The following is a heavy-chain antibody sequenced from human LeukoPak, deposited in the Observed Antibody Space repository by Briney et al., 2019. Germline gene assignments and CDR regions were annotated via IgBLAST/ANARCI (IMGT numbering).Heavy chain of an antibody. CDR3: ARGRIDLWPHRFDP. Sequence: GESLKISCKGSGYNFTSSWISWVRQMPGKGLELMGIIYPGDSDTRYSPSFQGQVTISADKSVSSAYLQWSSLRASDTATYYCARGRIDLWPHRFDPWGQGTLVTVSS. V-gene: IGHV5-51*01. CDR2: IYPGDSDT. D-gene: IGHD2-15*01. J-gene: IGHJ5*02. CDR1: GYNFTSSW.